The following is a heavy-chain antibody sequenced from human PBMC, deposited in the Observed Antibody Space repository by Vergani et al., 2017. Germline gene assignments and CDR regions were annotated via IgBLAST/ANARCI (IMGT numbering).Heavy chain of an antibody. V-gene: IGHV4-39*01. J-gene: IGHJ4*02. Sequence: QMQLQESGPGLVKPSETLSLSCTVSGDSISTSSYAWGWIRQPPGKTLEWIGTVFYGGRTSYNPSLKSRVTLSLDTSKKQIALHLTSVTAADPAVYYCARHISVVRPSSMTAFDYWGQGTLVTDSS. CDR1: GDSISTSSYA. CDR3: ARHISVVRPSSMTAFDY. D-gene: IGHD2-21*01. CDR2: VFYGGRT.